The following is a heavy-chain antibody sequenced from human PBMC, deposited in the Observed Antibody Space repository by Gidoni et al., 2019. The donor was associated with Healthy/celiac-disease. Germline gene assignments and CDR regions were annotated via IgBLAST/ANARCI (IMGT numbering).Heavy chain of an antibody. J-gene: IGHJ6*02. CDR1: GFTFSRYG. CDR2: ISYDGSNK. V-gene: IGHV3-30*18. CDR3: AKDDYGDNGAYDYGMDV. Sequence: QVQLVESGGGVVQPGGSLRLSCAASGFTFSRYGMHWVRQAPGKGLEGVAVISYDGSNKYYADSVKGRFTISRDNSKNTLYLQMNSLRAEDTAVYYCAKDDYGDNGAYDYGMDVWGQGTTVTVSS. D-gene: IGHD4-17*01.